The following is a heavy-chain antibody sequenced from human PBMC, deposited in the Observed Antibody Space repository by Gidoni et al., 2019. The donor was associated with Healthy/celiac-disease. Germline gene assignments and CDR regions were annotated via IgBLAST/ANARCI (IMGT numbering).Heavy chain of an antibody. CDR2: IYYSGST. Sequence: QLQLQESCPGLVKPSATLSLTCTVSGGSISSSSYYWGWIRQPPGKGLEWIGSIYYSGSTYYNPSLKSRVTISVDTSKNQFSLKLSSVTAADTAVYYCAREQQQLVYGGVWFDPWGQGTLVTVSS. CDR1: GGSISSSSYY. CDR3: AREQQQLVYGGVWFDP. V-gene: IGHV4-39*02. J-gene: IGHJ5*02. D-gene: IGHD6-13*01.